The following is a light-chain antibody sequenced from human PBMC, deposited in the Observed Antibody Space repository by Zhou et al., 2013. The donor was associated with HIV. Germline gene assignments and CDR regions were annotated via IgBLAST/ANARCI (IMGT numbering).Light chain of an antibody. CDR1: QSISNS. CDR3: LQHNSLPQT. V-gene: IGKV1-17*01. CDR2: SAS. Sequence: DIQMTQSPSTLSASVGDRVTITCRASQSISNSLAWYQQKPGKAPKRLIYSASSLQSGVPSRFSGSGSGTEFTLTISSLELEDFATYYCLQHNSLPQTFGQGTKVESK. J-gene: IGKJ1*01.